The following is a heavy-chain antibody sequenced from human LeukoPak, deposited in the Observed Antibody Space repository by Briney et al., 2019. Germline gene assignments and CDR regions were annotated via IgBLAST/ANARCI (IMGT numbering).Heavy chain of an antibody. D-gene: IGHD3-10*01. CDR1: GFSFSSYG. CDR3: AKVDGSGSYPSFDY. CDR2: IRSDGSNK. J-gene: IGHJ4*02. Sequence: GGSLRLSCAGSGFSFSSYGMHWVRQAPGKGLEWMAFIRSDGSNKYYADSVKGRFTISRDNSKNTLYLQMNSLRAEDTAVYYCAKVDGSGSYPSFDYWGQGTLVTVSS. V-gene: IGHV3-30*02.